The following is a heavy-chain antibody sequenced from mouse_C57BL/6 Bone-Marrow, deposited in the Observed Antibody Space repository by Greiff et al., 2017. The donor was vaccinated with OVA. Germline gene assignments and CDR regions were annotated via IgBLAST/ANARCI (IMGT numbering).Heavy chain of an antibody. J-gene: IGHJ4*01. Sequence: QVQLQQSGPELVKPGASVKISCKASGYAFSSSWMNWVKQRPGKGLEWIGRLYPGDGDTNYNGKFKGKATLTADKSSSTAYMQLSSLTSEDSAVYFCAPGSGAMDYWGQGTSVTVSS. CDR1: GYAFSSSW. V-gene: IGHV1-82*01. CDR2: LYPGDGDT. CDR3: APGSGAMDY. D-gene: IGHD3-2*02.